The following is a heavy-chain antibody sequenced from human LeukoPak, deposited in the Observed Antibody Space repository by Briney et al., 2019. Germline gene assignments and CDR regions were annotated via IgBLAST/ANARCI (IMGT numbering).Heavy chain of an antibody. J-gene: IGHJ4*02. CDR3: AKVKGWWPPTSADY. V-gene: IGHV1-18*01. CDR1: GYTFTSYG. CDR2: ISAYNGNT. Sequence: ASVKVSCKASGYTFTSYGISWVRQAPGQGLEWMGWISAYNGNTNYAQKLQGRVTMTTDTSTSTAYVELSSLRVEDTAVYYCAKVKGWWPPTSADYWGQGTLVTVSS. D-gene: IGHD2-15*01.